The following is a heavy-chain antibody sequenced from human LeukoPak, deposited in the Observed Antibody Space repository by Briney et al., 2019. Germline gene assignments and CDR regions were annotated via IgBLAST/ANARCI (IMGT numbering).Heavy chain of an antibody. CDR1: GLTFSSYN. CDR3: ARDWTMDV. J-gene: IGHJ6*02. CDR2: ISSTSGTI. Sequence: GGSLRLSCAASGLTFSSYNMNWVRQAPGKGLEWVSSISSTSGTIYYADSVKGRFTISRDNAKNSLYLQMNSLRDEDTAVYHCARDWTMDVWGQGTTVTVSS. V-gene: IGHV3-48*02. D-gene: IGHD3/OR15-3a*01.